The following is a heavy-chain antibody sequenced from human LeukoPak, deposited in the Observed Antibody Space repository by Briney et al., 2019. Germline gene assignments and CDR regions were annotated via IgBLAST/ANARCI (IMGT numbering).Heavy chain of an antibody. D-gene: IGHD6-13*01. Sequence: GGSLRLSCAASGFTFSTFWMHWVRQAPGKGLVWVSRINTDGSSTIYADSVKGRFTISRDNAKNTLYLQVNSLRAQDTAVCYCARSEYSSTWYGDYYYYYTDVWGKGTTVTVSS. CDR1: GFTFSTFW. CDR2: INTDGSST. V-gene: IGHV3-74*01. CDR3: ARSEYSSTWYGDYYYYYTDV. J-gene: IGHJ6*03.